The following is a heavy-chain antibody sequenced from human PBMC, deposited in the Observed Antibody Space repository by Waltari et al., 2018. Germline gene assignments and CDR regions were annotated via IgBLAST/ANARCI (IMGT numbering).Heavy chain of an antibody. V-gene: IGHV3-7*01. Sequence: EVQLVESGGGLVQPGGSLRLSCAASGSTCSSYGMGWVRQAPGKGLEWVANIKQDGSEKYYVDSVKGRFTISRDNAKNSLYLQMNSLRAEDTAVYYCARDSSKGNYWGQGTLVTVSS. D-gene: IGHD3-10*01. CDR3: ARDSSKGNY. CDR2: IKQDGSEK. J-gene: IGHJ4*02. CDR1: GSTCSSYG.